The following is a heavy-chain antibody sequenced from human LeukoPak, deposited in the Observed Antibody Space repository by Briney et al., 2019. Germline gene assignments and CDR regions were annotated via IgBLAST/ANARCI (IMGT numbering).Heavy chain of an antibody. D-gene: IGHD3-16*01. J-gene: IGHJ4*02. V-gene: IGHV1-46*04. CDR1: GYSFTSYY. Sequence: GASVKVSCKASGYSFTSYYMHWVRQAPGQGLEWMGIINPSGRITFNAQKLQGRVTVTRDTSTSTVYMELSSLRSEDTAVYYCAREEEGGTFDYWGQGTLVTVSS. CDR3: AREEEGGTFDY. CDR2: INPSGRIT.